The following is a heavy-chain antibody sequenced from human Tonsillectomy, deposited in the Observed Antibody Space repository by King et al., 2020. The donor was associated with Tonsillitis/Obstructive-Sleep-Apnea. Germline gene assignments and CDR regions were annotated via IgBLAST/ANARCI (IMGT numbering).Heavy chain of an antibody. V-gene: IGHV4-59*01. CDR2: IYYSGST. Sequence: QLQESGPGLVKPSETLSLTYTVSGGSISSYYWSWIRQPPGKGLEWVGYIYYSGSTNYNPSLKSRVTISVDTSKNQFSLKLSSVTAADTAVYYCARGGSLWGGYYYHDACDIWGQGTMVTVSS. J-gene: IGHJ3*02. CDR3: ARGGSLWGGYYYHDACDI. CDR1: GGSISSYY. D-gene: IGHD3-3*01.